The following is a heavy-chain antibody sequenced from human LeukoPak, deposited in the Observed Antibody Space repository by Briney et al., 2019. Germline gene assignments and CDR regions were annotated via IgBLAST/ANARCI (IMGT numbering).Heavy chain of an antibody. CDR3: AKDPYDILTGYYFY. V-gene: IGHV3-23*01. D-gene: IGHD3-9*01. CDR2: ISGSGGST. CDR1: GGSISSYY. Sequence: ETLSLTCTVSGGSISSYYWSWIRQPPGKGLEWVSAISGSGGSTYYADSVKGRFTISRDNSKNTLYLQMNSLRAEDTAVYYCAKDPYDILTGYYFYWGQGTLVTVSS. J-gene: IGHJ4*02.